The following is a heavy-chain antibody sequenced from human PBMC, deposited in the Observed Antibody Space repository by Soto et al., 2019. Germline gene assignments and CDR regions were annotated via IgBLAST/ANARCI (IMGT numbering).Heavy chain of an antibody. CDR2: INPNSGGT. CDR3: ARFEYCSSTSCSESDAFDI. D-gene: IGHD2-2*01. CDR1: GCTFTSYD. Sequence: ASVKVSCKASGCTFTSYDINWVRQATGQGLEWMGWINPNSGGTNYAQKFQGRVTMTRDTSISTAYMELSRLRSDDTAVYYCARFEYCSSTSCSESDAFDIWGQGTMVTVSS. V-gene: IGHV1-2*02. J-gene: IGHJ3*02.